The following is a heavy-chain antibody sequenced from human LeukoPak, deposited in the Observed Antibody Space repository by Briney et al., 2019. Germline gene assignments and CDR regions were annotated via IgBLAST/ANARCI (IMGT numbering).Heavy chain of an antibody. Sequence: PGGSLRLSCAASGFTFSSYAMHWVRQAPGKGLEYVSAISSNGGSTYYANFVKGRFTISRDNSKNTLYLQMGSLRAEDMAVYYCASSYGDYDGYFDYWGQGTLVTVSS. J-gene: IGHJ4*02. D-gene: IGHD4-17*01. CDR2: ISSNGGST. CDR1: GFTFSSYA. CDR3: ASSYGDYDGYFDY. V-gene: IGHV3-64*01.